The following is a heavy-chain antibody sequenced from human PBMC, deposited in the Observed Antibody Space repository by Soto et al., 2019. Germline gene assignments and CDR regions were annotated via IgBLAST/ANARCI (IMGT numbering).Heavy chain of an antibody. CDR2: ISSSSSYI. D-gene: IGHD3-10*01. J-gene: IGHJ3*02. Sequence: GGSLRLSCAASGFTFSSYSMNWVRQAPGKGLEWVSSISSSSSYIYYADSVKGRFTISRDNAKNSLYLQMNSLRAEDTAVYYCARVLTMTTARGGTFDIWGQGTMVTVSS. CDR1: GFTFSSYS. CDR3: ARVLTMTTARGGTFDI. V-gene: IGHV3-21*01.